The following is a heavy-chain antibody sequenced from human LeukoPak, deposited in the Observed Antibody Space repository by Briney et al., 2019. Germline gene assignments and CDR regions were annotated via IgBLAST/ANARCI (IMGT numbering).Heavy chain of an antibody. CDR1: GGSISSGGYY. CDR2: IYYSGST. V-gene: IGHV4-31*03. CDR3: ASGCSSTSCYSGGGY. J-gene: IGHJ4*02. Sequence: SETLSLTCTVSGGSISSGGYYWSWIRQHPGKGLEWIGYIYYSGSTYYNPSLKSRVTISVDTSMNQFSLKLSSVTAADTAVYYCASGCSSTSCYSGGGYWGQGTLVTVSS. D-gene: IGHD2-2*01.